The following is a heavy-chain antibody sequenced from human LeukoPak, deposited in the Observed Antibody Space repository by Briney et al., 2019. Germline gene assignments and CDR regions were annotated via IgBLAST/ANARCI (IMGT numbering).Heavy chain of an antibody. Sequence: SQTLSLTCAISGDSVSSNSAAWNWIRQSPSRGLEWLGRTYYRSKWYNDYAVSVKSRITINPDTSKNQFSLQLNSVTPEDTAVYYCARDNYYDSSGYYYLGAFDIWGQGTMVTVSS. J-gene: IGHJ3*02. CDR2: TYYRSKWYN. D-gene: IGHD3-22*01. CDR1: GDSVSSNSAA. V-gene: IGHV6-1*01. CDR3: ARDNYYDSSGYYYLGAFDI.